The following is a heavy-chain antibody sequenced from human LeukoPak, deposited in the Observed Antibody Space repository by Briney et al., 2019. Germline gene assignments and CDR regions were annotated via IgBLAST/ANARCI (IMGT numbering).Heavy chain of an antibody. V-gene: IGHV3-21*01. CDR3: ARDAHGSYYYYYYMDV. CDR2: ISSSSSYT. J-gene: IGHJ6*03. Sequence: GGSLRLSCAASGFTFSSYSMNWVRQAPGKGLEWVSSISSSSSYTYYADSVKGRFTISRDNAKNSLYLQMNSLRAEDTAVYYCARDAHGSYYYYYYMDVWGKGTTVTVSS. CDR1: GFTFSSYS. D-gene: IGHD6-25*01.